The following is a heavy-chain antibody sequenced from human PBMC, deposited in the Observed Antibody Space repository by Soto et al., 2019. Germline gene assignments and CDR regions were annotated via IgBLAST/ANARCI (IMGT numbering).Heavy chain of an antibody. V-gene: IGHV1-69*13. CDR1: GGTFSSHG. CDR3: VRGNHIVVVPDKMPSDDWFDP. CDR2: IIPLFGTT. Sequence: ASVKVSCKASGGTFSSHGISWVRQAPGQGLEWMGEIIPLFGTTKYAQNFQGRVTINADESTSTASMELRSLRSEDTAVYYCVRGNHIVVVPDKMPSDDWFDPWGQGTLVTVSS. J-gene: IGHJ5*02. D-gene: IGHD2-2*01.